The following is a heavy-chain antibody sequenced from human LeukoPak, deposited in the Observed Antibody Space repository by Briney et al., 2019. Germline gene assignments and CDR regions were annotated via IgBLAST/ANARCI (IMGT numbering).Heavy chain of an antibody. Sequence: GASVKVSCKASGYTFTGYYMHWVRQAPGQGLEWMGRINPNSGGTNYAQKFQGRVTMTRDTSISTAYMELSRLRSDDTAVYYCAINYYYDSSGYYANLKYPKVLEGVLHYWGQGTLVTVSS. CDR2: INPNSGGT. CDR3: AINYYYDSSGYYANLKYPKVLEGVLHY. CDR1: GYTFTGYY. D-gene: IGHD3-22*01. J-gene: IGHJ4*02. V-gene: IGHV1-2*06.